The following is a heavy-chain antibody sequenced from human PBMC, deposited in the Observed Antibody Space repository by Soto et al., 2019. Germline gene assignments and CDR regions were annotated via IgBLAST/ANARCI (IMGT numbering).Heavy chain of an antibody. Sequence: PGGSLRLSCAASGFTFSSYGMHWVRQAPGKGVEWVAVISYDGSNKYYADSVKGRFTISRDNSKNTLYLQMNSLRAEDTAVYYCATNRELRFLEWLLWSFDYWGQGTLVTVSS. D-gene: IGHD3-3*01. CDR3: ATNRELRFLEWLLWSFDY. J-gene: IGHJ4*02. CDR1: GFTFSSYG. V-gene: IGHV3-30*03. CDR2: ISYDGSNK.